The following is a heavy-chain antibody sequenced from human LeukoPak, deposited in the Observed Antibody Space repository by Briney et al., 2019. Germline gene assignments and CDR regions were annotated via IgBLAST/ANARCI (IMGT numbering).Heavy chain of an antibody. CDR3: AKDLFDGGYSTPFDY. Sequence: GGSLRLSCAASGFTFSSYAMSWVRQAPGKGLEWVSAISGSGGSTYYADSVKGRFTISRDNSKNTLYLQMNSLRAEDTAVYYCAKDLFDGGYSTPFDYWGQGTLVTVSS. V-gene: IGHV3-23*01. J-gene: IGHJ4*02. D-gene: IGHD3-3*01. CDR2: ISGSGGST. CDR1: GFTFSSYA.